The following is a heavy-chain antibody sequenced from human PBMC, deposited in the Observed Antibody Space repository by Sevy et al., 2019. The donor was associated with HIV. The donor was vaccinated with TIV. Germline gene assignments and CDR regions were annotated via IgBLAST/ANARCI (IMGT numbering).Heavy chain of an antibody. CDR1: GFTVVSYA. D-gene: IGHD3-22*01. Sequence: GGSLRLSCKPSGFTVVSYAMNWVRQAPGKGLEWDSTIYGSGSTTYHADSLRGRFSISRDDSKNTLYLQMNSLKTEDTAVYYCAGGRFDSSGSFDAFDIWGQGTMVTVSS. CDR3: AGGRFDSSGSFDAFDI. V-gene: IGHV3-23*01. J-gene: IGHJ3*02. CDR2: IYGSGSTT.